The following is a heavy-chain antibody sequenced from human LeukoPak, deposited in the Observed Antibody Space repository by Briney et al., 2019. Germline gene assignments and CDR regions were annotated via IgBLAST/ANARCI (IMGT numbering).Heavy chain of an antibody. CDR3: SSSWTFDY. Sequence: GGSLRLSCAASGFSFNTYTMSWVRQAPGKGLEWVSAISNTGGSTYYADSVKGRFAISRDNSKNTLYLQMNSLRAEDTAVYYCSSSWTFDYWGQGTLVTVSS. V-gene: IGHV3-23*01. J-gene: IGHJ4*02. D-gene: IGHD6-13*01. CDR1: GFSFNTYT. CDR2: ISNTGGST.